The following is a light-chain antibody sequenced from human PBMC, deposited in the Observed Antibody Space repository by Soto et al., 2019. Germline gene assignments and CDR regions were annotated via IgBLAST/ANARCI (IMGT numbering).Light chain of an antibody. CDR3: ASGDDGLTGYV. V-gene: IGLV1-44*01. J-gene: IGLJ1*01. CDR1: NSNIGRNT. CDR2: RNN. Sequence: QSVLTQPPSASGTPGQRVTISCSGSNSNIGRNTVNWYQQLPGTAPKLLIYRNNQRPSGVPDRFSGSKSGTSASLAISGLQSDDESDYYGASGDDGLTGYVSGTVTKVTVL.